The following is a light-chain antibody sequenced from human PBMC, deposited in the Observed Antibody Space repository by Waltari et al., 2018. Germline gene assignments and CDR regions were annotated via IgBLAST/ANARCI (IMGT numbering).Light chain of an antibody. CDR2: DAS. CDR3: QQVNSFPRT. J-gene: IGKJ1*01. Sequence: DIQMTQSPSSVSASVGDRVTLTCGASQGISSRLAWYQQKPGKAPKLLIYDASSLHSGVPSRFSGSGSGTDFTLTIRSLQPEDFATYYCQQVNSFPRTFGQGTKVEVK. V-gene: IGKV1-12*01. CDR1: QGISSR.